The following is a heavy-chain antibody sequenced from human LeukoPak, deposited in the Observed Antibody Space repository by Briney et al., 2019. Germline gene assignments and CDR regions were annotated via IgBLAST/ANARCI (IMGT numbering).Heavy chain of an antibody. CDR3: GNLDTPMGY. J-gene: IGHJ4*02. CDR1: GFTFSSYW. V-gene: IGHV3-74*01. D-gene: IGHD5-18*01. Sequence: GGSLRLSCAASGFTFSSYWMHWVRQAPGKGLVRVSRINSDGSSTSYADSVKGRFTISRDNAKNTLYLQTNSLRAEDTAVYYCGNLDTPMGYWGQGTLVTVSS. CDR2: INSDGSST.